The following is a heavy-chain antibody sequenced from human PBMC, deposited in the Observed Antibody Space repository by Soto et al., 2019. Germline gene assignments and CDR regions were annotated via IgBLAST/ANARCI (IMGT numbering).Heavy chain of an antibody. CDR2: ISHSGDT. CDR3: ARQMRGPIPYFGWLSPVTS. Sequence: QLRLPQSGPGLVKPSGTLSLTCTDSGDSIPTHDFYWVWIRRPPGQGLEWVGTISHSGDTFYNPALKGRPPIYLDASKNQFSMRLPSVTAAHAAVYFCARQMRGPIPYFGWLSPVTSWGQGTQVTVSS. D-gene: IGHD3-9*01. CDR1: GDSIPTHDFY. V-gene: IGHV4-39*01. J-gene: IGHJ4*02.